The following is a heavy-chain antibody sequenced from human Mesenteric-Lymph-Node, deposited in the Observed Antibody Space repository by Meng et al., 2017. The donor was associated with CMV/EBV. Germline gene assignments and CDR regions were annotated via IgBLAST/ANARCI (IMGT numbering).Heavy chain of an antibody. V-gene: IGHV4-59*12. Sequence: SETLSLTCTVSGGSISSYHWSWIRQPPGKGLEWIGYIFYSGNTNYNPSLKSRITISVDTSKNQFSLKLSSVTAADTAVYYCARDLGVQRATLTLDSWGQGTLVTVSS. J-gene: IGHJ4*02. D-gene: IGHD5-24*01. CDR1: GGSISSYH. CDR3: ARDLGVQRATLTLDS. CDR2: IFYSGNT.